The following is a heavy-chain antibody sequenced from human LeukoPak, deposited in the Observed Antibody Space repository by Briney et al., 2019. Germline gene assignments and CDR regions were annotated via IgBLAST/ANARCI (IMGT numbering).Heavy chain of an antibody. Sequence: ASVKVSCKASGYTFTGYYMHWVRQAPGQGLEWMGWINPNSGGTTYEQKFQGRVTMTRSTSISTAYMELSRLRSDDTAVYYCARQKPGIAAAGSGGWFDPWGQGTLVTVSS. CDR2: INPNSGGT. CDR1: GYTFTGYY. V-gene: IGHV1-2*02. J-gene: IGHJ5*02. CDR3: ARQKPGIAAAGSGGWFDP. D-gene: IGHD6-13*01.